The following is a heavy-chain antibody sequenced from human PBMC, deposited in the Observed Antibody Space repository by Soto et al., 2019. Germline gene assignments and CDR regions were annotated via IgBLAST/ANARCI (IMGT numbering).Heavy chain of an antibody. CDR1: GGSISGPDW. J-gene: IGHJ4*02. CDR2: IHHTGST. CDR3: AKSGGGWHIGY. D-gene: IGHD2-15*01. V-gene: IGHV4-4*02. Sequence: QVQLQESGPGLVKPLETLSLTCAVSGGSISGPDWWSWVRQVPGNGVEWIGEIHHTGSTNYNPTLTTRVTISVNNSKNQFSLNLYAVTAAVTAGYYCAKSGGGWHIGYGGQGTLVTVSS.